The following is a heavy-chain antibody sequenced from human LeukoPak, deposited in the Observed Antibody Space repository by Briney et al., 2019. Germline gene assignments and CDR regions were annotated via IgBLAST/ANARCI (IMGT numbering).Heavy chain of an antibody. D-gene: IGHD4-17*01. CDR1: GFTFSSYA. CDR2: ISYDGSNK. V-gene: IGHV3-30*04. Sequence: PGGSLRLSCAASGFTFSSYAMHWVRQAPGKGLEWVAVISYDGSNKYYADSVKGRFTISRDNSKNTLYLQMNSLRAEDTAVYYCAKRGVTTYYFDYWGQGTLVTVSS. CDR3: AKRGVTTYYFDY. J-gene: IGHJ4*02.